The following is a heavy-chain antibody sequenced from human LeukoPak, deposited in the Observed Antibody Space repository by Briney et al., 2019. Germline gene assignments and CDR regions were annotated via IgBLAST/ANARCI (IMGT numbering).Heavy chain of an antibody. J-gene: IGHJ4*02. CDR3: ARDGLYTYRWYEFDY. CDR2: INPNTGGT. CDR1: GYTFSGFY. Sequence: ASVTVPCKASGYTFSGFYIHWARQAPGQGLEWMGRINPNTGGTNYAQNFQGRVTMTRDTSINTAYMELSRLRSDDTAVYYCARDGLYTYRWYEFDYWGQGTLVTVSS. V-gene: IGHV1-2*06. D-gene: IGHD2-8*02.